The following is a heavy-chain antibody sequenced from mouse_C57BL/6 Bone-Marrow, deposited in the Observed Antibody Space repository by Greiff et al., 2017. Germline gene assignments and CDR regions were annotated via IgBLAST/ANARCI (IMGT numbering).Heavy chain of an antibody. V-gene: IGHV1-74*01. J-gene: IGHJ1*03. D-gene: IGHD1-1*01. Sequence: QVQLQQPGAELVKPGASLKVSCKASGYTFTSYWMHWVKQRPGQGLEWIGRIHPSDSDTNYNQKFKGKATLTVDKSSSTAYMQLSSLTSEDSAVYYCAIPSNYYGSSYWYFDVWGTGTTVTVSS. CDR2: IHPSDSDT. CDR1: GYTFTSYW. CDR3: AIPSNYYGSSYWYFDV.